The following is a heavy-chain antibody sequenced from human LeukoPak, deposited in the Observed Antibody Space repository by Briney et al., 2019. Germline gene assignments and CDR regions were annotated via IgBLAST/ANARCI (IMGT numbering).Heavy chain of an antibody. Sequence: ASVKVSCKASGYTFTSYGISWVRQAPGQGLEWMGWISAYNGNTNYAQKLQGRVTMTTDTSTSTAYMELRSLRSDDTAVYYCARDPIGATTTAFDIWGQGTMVTVSS. CDR2: ISAYNGNT. V-gene: IGHV1-18*01. CDR1: GYTFTSYG. D-gene: IGHD1-26*01. J-gene: IGHJ3*02. CDR3: ARDPIGATTTAFDI.